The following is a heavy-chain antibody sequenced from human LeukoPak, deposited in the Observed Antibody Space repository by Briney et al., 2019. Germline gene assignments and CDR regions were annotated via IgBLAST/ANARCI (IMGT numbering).Heavy chain of an antibody. CDR2: INPSSGNT. Sequence: ASVTVSCKASGYTFISYYIHWVRQAPGQGLEWMGLINPSSGNTPYAQQFQGRVTITRDTPTSTVYMELSSLRSEDTAVYYCARHSLIGTTPFDYWGQGTLVTVPS. D-gene: IGHD1-20*01. J-gene: IGHJ4*02. CDR3: ARHSLIGTTPFDY. CDR1: GYTFISYY. V-gene: IGHV1-46*01.